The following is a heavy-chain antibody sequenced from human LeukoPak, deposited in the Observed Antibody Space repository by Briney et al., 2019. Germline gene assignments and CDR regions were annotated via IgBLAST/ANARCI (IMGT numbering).Heavy chain of an antibody. J-gene: IGHJ4*02. CDR2: ITGGGGNT. Sequence: GGSQRLSCAASGFTFTSYAMAWVRQAPGKGLEWVSVITGGGGNTFYTDSVKGRFTISRDNSKNTLYLQMHSLRAEDTAVYYCAKGTIEYCSGSSCYPLDYWGQGTLVTVSS. CDR3: AKGTIEYCSGSSCYPLDY. CDR1: GFTFTSYA. V-gene: IGHV3-23*01. D-gene: IGHD2-15*01.